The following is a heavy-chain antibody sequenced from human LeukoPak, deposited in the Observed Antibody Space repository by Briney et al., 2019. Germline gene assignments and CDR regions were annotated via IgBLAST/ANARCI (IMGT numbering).Heavy chain of an antibody. V-gene: IGHV3-7*01. CDR3: ARVGDIVIEGVLSNYMDV. J-gene: IGHJ6*03. CDR1: GFRFSYYW. Sequence: PGGSLRLSCAASGFRFSYYWMTWVRQAPGKGLEWVANIKQDGREKNYVDSVRDRFTVSRDNAENSLYLQMKSLRAEDTAVYYCARVGDIVIEGVLSNYMDVWGRGTTVTVSS. CDR2: IKQDGREK. D-gene: IGHD2/OR15-2a*01.